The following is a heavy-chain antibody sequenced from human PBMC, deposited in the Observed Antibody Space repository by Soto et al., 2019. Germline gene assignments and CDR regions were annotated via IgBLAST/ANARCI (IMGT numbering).Heavy chain of an antibody. V-gene: IGHV1-69*06. J-gene: IGHJ4*02. D-gene: IGHD3-3*01. CDR1: GGTSTRYA. CDR2: IVPMFGTS. Sequence: QERLVQSGAEVRKPGSSVKVSCKVTGGTSTRYAITWVRQAPGQGLEWMGGIVPMFGTSKYAQKFQGRVTITADTSTNIAYMELRSLRSEDTAVYYCNRGSEYDFWSRYLWGQGTLVSVSS. CDR3: NRGSEYDFWSRYL.